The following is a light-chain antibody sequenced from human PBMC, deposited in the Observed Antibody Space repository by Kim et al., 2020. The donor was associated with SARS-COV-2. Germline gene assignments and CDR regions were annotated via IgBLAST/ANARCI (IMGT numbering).Light chain of an antibody. Sequence: PASNSCRFGQGLVESDGDKDWGGCQQRPGKARRRIIYTVSTRDAGVPDRFSGRGAGTDFTLKITAVEAEDIGTDYWMQGTQGTFTIGRGKRLEIK. J-gene: IGKJ5*01. V-gene: IGKV2-30*01. CDR1: QGLVESDGDKD. CDR3: MQGTQGTFT. CDR2: TVS.